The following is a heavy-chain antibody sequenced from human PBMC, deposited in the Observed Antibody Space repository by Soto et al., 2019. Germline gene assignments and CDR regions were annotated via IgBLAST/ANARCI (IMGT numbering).Heavy chain of an antibody. J-gene: IGHJ6*02. D-gene: IGHD4-17*01. CDR3: ASATDYGDLYYYGMDV. Sequence: PSGSLWLTVALAGSVVRGGCWSCIRQTPGKGLEWIGYIYYSGSTNYNPSLKSRVTISVDTSKNQFSLKLSSVTAADTAVYYCASATDYGDLYYYGMDVWGQGTTVTVSS. V-gene: IGHV4-59*02. CDR1: GSVVRGGC. CDR2: IYYSGST.